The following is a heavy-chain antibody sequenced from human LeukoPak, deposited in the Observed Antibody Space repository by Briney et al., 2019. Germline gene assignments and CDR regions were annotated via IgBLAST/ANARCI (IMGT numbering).Heavy chain of an antibody. Sequence: SETLSLTCTVSGGSISSYYWSWIRQPPGKGLEWIGYIYYSGSTNYNPSHKSRVTISVDTSKNQFSLKLSSVTAADTAVYYCARTIAAAGTCWFDPWGQGTLVTVSS. CDR1: GGSISSYY. V-gene: IGHV4-59*01. J-gene: IGHJ5*02. CDR3: ARTIAAAGTCWFDP. D-gene: IGHD6-13*01. CDR2: IYYSGST.